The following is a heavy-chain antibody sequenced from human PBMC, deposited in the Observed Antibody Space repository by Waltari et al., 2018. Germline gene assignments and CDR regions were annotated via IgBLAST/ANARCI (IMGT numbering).Heavy chain of an antibody. V-gene: IGHV1-24*01. CDR2: FNPESGET. Sequence: QVQLIQSGAEVKKPGASVKVSCKVSGYSLSRLSMHWVRQARGKGLEWMGGFNPESGETIYAQKFQGRVTMTEDTSSDTAFMEFNSLGSDDTAVYYCAAYFNYGGKALFDHWGQGALVTVSS. J-gene: IGHJ4*02. D-gene: IGHD4-17*01. CDR3: AAYFNYGGKALFDH. CDR1: GYSLSRLS.